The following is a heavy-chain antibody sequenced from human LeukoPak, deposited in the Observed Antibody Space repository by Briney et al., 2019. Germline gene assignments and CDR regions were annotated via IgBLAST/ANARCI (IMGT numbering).Heavy chain of an antibody. D-gene: IGHD6-13*01. Sequence: GESLKISCAASGFTFSTYYMNWVRQAPGKGPEWVSSISSSSSYIYYADSVRGRITISRDNAKNSLYLQMNSLRAEDTAVYYCARARSSSWSSPFDYWGQGTLVTVSS. J-gene: IGHJ4*02. CDR3: ARARSSSWSSPFDY. CDR1: GFTFSTYY. V-gene: IGHV3-21*01. CDR2: ISSSSSYI.